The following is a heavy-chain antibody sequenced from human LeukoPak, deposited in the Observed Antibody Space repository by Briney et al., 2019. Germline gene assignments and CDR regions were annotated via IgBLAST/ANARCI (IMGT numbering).Heavy chain of an antibody. V-gene: IGHV1-18*01. CDR3: ARVGAYYYDSSGYYPKYYFDY. J-gene: IGHJ4*02. CDR2: ISAYNGNT. D-gene: IGHD3-22*01. CDR1: GYTFTSYG. Sequence: ASVKVSCKASGYTFTSYGISWVRQAPGQGLEWMGWISAYNGNTNYAQKLQGRVTMTTDTSTSTAYMELRSLRSDDTAVYYCARVGAYYYDSSGYYPKYYFDYWGQGTLVTVSS.